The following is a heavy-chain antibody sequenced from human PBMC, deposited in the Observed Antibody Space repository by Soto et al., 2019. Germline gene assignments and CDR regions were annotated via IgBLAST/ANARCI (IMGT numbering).Heavy chain of an antibody. CDR1: GFTFSNSA. Sequence: SVKVSCKASGFTFSNSAMQWMRQARGQPLEWIGWIVVGSDKTNYAQKFQERVTITRDMSTGTAYMELSSLRSEDTAVYYCAAGKGRCSGGTCYTWDGMDVWGQGTTVTVSS. CDR2: IVVGSDKT. V-gene: IGHV1-58*02. CDR3: AAGKGRCSGGTCYTWDGMDV. D-gene: IGHD2-15*01. J-gene: IGHJ6*02.